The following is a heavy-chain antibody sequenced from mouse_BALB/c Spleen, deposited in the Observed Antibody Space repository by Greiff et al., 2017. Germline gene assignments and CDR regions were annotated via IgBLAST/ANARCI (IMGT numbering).Heavy chain of an antibody. CDR1: GFNIKDTY. V-gene: IGHV14-3*02. J-gene: IGHJ2*01. D-gene: IGHD1-2*01. CDR3: ASTLLRLLADLDY. CDR2: IDPANGNT. Sequence: VQLQQSGAELVKPGASVKLSCTASGFNIKDTYMHWVKQRPEQGLEWIGRIDPANGNTKYDPKFQGKATITADTSSNTAYLQLSSLTSEDTAVYYCASTLLRLLADLDYWGQGTTLTVSS.